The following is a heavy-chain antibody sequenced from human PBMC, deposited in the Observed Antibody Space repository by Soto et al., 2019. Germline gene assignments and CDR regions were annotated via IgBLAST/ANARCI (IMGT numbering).Heavy chain of an antibody. J-gene: IGHJ4*02. CDR1: GFTFSSYA. CDR3: AKDRGSSGWYPGDYFAY. V-gene: IGHV3-23*01. D-gene: IGHD6-19*01. Sequence: EVQLLESGGGLVQPGGSLRLSCAASGFTFSSYAMSWVRQAPGKGLEWVSAISGSGGSTYYADSVKGRFTISRDNSKNTLYVHMNSLRAEDTAVYYCAKDRGSSGWYPGDYFAYCGQGTLVTVSS. CDR2: ISGSGGST.